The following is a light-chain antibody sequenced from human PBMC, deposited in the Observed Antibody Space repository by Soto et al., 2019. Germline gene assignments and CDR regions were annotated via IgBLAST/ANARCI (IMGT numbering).Light chain of an antibody. V-gene: IGKV3-11*01. CDR3: QQYNNWPRT. CDR1: QSVSRH. Sequence: EIVLTQSPATLSLSPGERATLSCRASQSVSRHLAWYQQKPGQAPRLLIYDASNRATGIPARFSGSGSGTDFTLTISSLEPEDFAVYYCQQYNNWPRTFGQGTKVEIK. J-gene: IGKJ1*01. CDR2: DAS.